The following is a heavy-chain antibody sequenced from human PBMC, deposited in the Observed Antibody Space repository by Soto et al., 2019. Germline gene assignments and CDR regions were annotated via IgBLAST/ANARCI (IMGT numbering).Heavy chain of an antibody. CDR2: INAGSGNT. Sequence: QVQLVQSGAEVKKPGASVKVSCTASGYTFTHYAIHWVRHATGQRLEWMGFINAGSGNTKYSQTFQGRLTFTKDPSASTAYMDLSSLRSEDTSIYYCARGLAADGAWGQGTLVTVSS. J-gene: IGHJ5*02. CDR3: ARGLAADGA. CDR1: GYTFTHYA. V-gene: IGHV1-3*01. D-gene: IGHD6-13*01.